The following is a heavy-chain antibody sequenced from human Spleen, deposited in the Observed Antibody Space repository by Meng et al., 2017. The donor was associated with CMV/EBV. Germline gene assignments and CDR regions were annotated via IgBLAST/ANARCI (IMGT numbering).Heavy chain of an antibody. CDR3: ARDWIKGGNDYGDVDY. D-gene: IGHD4/OR15-4a*01. J-gene: IGHJ4*02. V-gene: IGHV1-18*01. CDR2: ISADNQNT. Sequence: ASVKVSCKAPRNFFTRHAITWVRQAPGQGLEWMGWISADNQNTNLIQKFQGRITLTTDTSTSTAYMELRSLRSDDTAVYYCARDWIKGGNDYGDVDYWGQGTLVTVSS. CDR1: RNFFTRHA.